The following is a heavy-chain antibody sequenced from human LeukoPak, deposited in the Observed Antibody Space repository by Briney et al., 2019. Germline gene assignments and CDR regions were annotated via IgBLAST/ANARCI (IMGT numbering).Heavy chain of an antibody. J-gene: IGHJ5*02. D-gene: IGHD3-22*01. CDR1: GYTFTGYY. CDR3: ARGFPAMIVVVQFDP. CDR2: INPNSGGT. Sequence: GASVKVSCKASGYTFTGYYMHWVRQAPGQGLEWMGWINPNSGGTNYAQKFQGRVTISVDTSKNQFSLKLSSVTAADTAVYYCARGFPAMIVVVQFDPWGQGTLVTVSS. V-gene: IGHV1-2*02.